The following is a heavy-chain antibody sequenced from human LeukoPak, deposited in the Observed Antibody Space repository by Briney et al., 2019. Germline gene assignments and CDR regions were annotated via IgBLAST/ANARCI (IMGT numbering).Heavy chain of an antibody. Sequence: PSETLSVNCSVSGGSISSYYWSWIRHRLGKGLEWIGYIYYSGSTNYNPSLKSRVTISLDTSKNQFSLKLTSVTAADTAVYYCATFRPYDSSGPTPFDIWGQGTMVTVSS. D-gene: IGHD3-22*01. CDR2: IYYSGST. CDR3: ATFRPYDSSGPTPFDI. CDR1: GGSISSYY. V-gene: IGHV4-59*01. J-gene: IGHJ3*02.